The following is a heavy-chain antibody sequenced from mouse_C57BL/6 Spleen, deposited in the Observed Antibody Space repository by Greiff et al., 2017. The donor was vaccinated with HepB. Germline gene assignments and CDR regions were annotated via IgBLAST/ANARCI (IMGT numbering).Heavy chain of an antibody. CDR1: GFTFSSYA. V-gene: IGHV5-9-1*02. CDR2: ISSGGDYI. J-gene: IGHJ4*01. Sequence: EVKLMESGEGLVKPGGSLKLSCAASGFTFSSYAMSWVRQTPEKRLEWVAYISSGGDYIYYADTVKGRFTISRDNARNTLYLQMSSLKSEDTAMYYCTRGGDYVAMDYWGQGTSVTVSS. CDR3: TRGGDYVAMDY.